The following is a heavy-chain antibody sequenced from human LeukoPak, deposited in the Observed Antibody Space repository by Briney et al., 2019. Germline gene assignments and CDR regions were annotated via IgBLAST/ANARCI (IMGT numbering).Heavy chain of an antibody. CDR3: ARSSAWFHFDY. Sequence: GESLKISCKGSGYSFTRYWIGWVRQMPGKGLECMAIIYPGDSDTRYSPSFQGQVTISADKSISTAYLQWSSLKASDTAMYYCARSSAWFHFDYWGQGTLVTVSS. J-gene: IGHJ4*02. CDR1: GYSFTRYW. D-gene: IGHD6-19*01. CDR2: IYPGDSDT. V-gene: IGHV5-51*01.